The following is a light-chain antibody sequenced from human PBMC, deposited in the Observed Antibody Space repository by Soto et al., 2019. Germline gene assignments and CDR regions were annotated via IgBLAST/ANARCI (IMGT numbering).Light chain of an antibody. Sequence: EIVLTQSPGTLSLSPGERATLSCRASQSVSSSYLAWYQQNPGPAPRLLIYGASTRATGIPDRFSGSGSGTDFTLTISRLEPEDCAVYFCQQYGGSPRTFGQGTRLEIK. CDR2: GAS. CDR1: QSVSSSY. V-gene: IGKV3-20*01. CDR3: QQYGGSPRT. J-gene: IGKJ2*01.